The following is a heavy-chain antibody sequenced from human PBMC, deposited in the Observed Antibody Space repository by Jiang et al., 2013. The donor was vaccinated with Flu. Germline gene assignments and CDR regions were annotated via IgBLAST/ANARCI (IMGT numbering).Heavy chain of an antibody. CDR3: ATDTQHRVLQE. CDR1: GFAFSSYS. CDR2: ISSSAGRT. Sequence: VQLVESGGGLVQPGESLRLSCAASGFAFSSYSMSWVRQAPGKGLEWVSAISSSAGRTDYADSVKGRFTISRDDSKNTLYLQMNSLRAEDTAIYFCATDTQHRVLQEWGQGTLVTVSS. J-gene: IGHJ1*01. V-gene: IGHV3-23*04. D-gene: IGHD6-13*01.